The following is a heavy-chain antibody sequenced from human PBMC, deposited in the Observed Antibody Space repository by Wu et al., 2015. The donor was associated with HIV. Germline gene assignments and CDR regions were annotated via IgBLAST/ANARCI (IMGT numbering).Heavy chain of an antibody. CDR1: GYTFTSHD. CDR2: MNPNTGNT. V-gene: IGHV1-8*01. CDR3: ARGDYDNSGYFPFVY. J-gene: IGHJ4*02. Sequence: QVQLVQSGAEVKKPGASVKVSCKASGYTFTSHDINWVRQTTGQGLEWMGRMNPNTGNTDYAQKFQGSVIMTRNISMSTAYMELSSLRSEDTAVYYCARGDYDNSGYFPFVYWGQGTLVTVSS. D-gene: IGHD3-22*01.